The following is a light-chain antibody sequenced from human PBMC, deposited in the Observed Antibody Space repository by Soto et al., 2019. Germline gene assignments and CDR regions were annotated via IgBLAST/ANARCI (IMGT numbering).Light chain of an antibody. Sequence: DIQMTQSPSTLSGSVGDRVTITCRASQTISSWLAWYQQKPGKAPKLLIYKVSTLKSGVPSRFSGSGSGTDFTLTISSLQPEDFATYYCQRAYSSPLTFGGGTKVDIK. V-gene: IGKV1-5*03. CDR2: KVS. CDR3: QRAYSSPLT. J-gene: IGKJ4*01. CDR1: QTISSW.